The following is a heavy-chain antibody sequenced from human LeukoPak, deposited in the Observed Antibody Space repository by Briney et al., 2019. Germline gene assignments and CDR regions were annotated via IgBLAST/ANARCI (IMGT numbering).Heavy chain of an antibody. J-gene: IGHJ4*02. D-gene: IGHD6-13*01. CDR1: AVSLTSYH. CDR2: IYNTGST. CDR3: ASDQGPTISAAGLFDY. Sequence: PAETLSLTCTVSAVSLTSYHGRCIRQPAGKGREVMGRIYNTGSTNYNPSLKSRVSILVETSMKPFYLKLNSVTAAATAVNSCASDQGPTISAAGLFDYWGQGILATVSS. V-gene: IGHV4-4*07.